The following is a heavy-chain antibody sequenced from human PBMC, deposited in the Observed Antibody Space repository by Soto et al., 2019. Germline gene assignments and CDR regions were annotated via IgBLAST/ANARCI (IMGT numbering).Heavy chain of an antibody. J-gene: IGHJ4*02. CDR3: ARVGSGWPFAY. CDR2: IIPIFGTA. V-gene: IGHV1-69*13. Sequence: ASVEVSCKAAGGSISCYALSWGRQAPGQGLEWMGGIIPIFGTANYAQKFQGRVTITADESTSTAYMELSSLRSEDTAVYYCARVGSGWPFAYWGQGTLVTVSS. D-gene: IGHD6-19*01. CDR1: GGSISCYA.